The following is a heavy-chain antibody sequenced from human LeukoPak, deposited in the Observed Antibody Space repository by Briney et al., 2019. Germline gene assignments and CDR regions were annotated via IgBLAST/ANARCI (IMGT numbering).Heavy chain of an antibody. CDR1: GFTFSSYA. CDR2: ISKSDGST. CDR3: ARGALIPDF. V-gene: IGHV3-23*01. Sequence: GSLRLSCAASGFTFSSYAMTWVRQAPGKGLAWVSSISKSDGSTYYADSVKGRFTISRDNSKNTVYLHMDILRVEDTAIYYCARGALIPDFRGQGTLVTVSS. D-gene: IGHD2-21*01. J-gene: IGHJ4*02.